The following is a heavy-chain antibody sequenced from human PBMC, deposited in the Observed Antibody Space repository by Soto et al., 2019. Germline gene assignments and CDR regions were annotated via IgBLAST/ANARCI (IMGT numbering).Heavy chain of an antibody. CDR2: ISGSGGST. V-gene: IGHV3-23*01. D-gene: IGHD3-3*01. CDR1: GFTFSSYA. J-gene: IGHJ4*02. CDR3: ARGGPHYDFWSGYFDY. Sequence: LRLSCAASGFTFSSYAMSWVRQAPGEGLEWVSAISGSGGSTYYADSVKGRFTISRDNSKNTLYLQMNSLGAEDTAVYYCARGGPHYDFWSGYFDYWGQGTLVTVSS.